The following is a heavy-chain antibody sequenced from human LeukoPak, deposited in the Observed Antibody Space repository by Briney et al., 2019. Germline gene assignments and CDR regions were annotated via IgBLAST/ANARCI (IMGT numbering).Heavy chain of an antibody. CDR3: AKEGYFGSGSFPDD. Sequence: GMSLRLSCAASGYTFSSYGMHWVRQAPGKGLEWVAVISYDGSNKYYADSVKGRFTISRDNSKNTMYLQMNSLRAEDTAVYYCAKEGYFGSGSFPDDWGQGPWSPSPQ. CDR2: ISYDGSNK. J-gene: IGHJ4*02. V-gene: IGHV3-30*18. D-gene: IGHD3-10*01. CDR1: GYTFSSYG.